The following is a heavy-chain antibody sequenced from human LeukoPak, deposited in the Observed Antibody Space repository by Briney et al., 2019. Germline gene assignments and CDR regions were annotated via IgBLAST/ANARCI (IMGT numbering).Heavy chain of an antibody. CDR1: GYSFTSYW. CDR2: IYPGDSDT. Sequence: GESLQVSCKGTGYSFTSYWIGWVRQLPGKGLEGMGIIYPGDSDTRYSPSFQGQVTISADKSISTAYLQWSSLKASDTAMYYCARLLSTNGVSDYWGQGTLVTVSS. V-gene: IGHV5-51*01. CDR3: ARLLSTNGVSDY. D-gene: IGHD2-8*01. J-gene: IGHJ4*02.